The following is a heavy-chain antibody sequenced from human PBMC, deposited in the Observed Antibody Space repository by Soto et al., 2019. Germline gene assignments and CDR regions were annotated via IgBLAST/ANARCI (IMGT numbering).Heavy chain of an antibody. CDR3: ATRITVFGLLIPPFDP. CDR1: GGSIRSNY. Sequence: PSETLSLTCTVSGGSIRSNYWSWIRQPPGKGLEWIGYIYYRGTTNYNPSLKSRVTISVDTSKKQFSLRLSSVTAADTAIYYCATRITVFGLLIPPFDPWGQGTQVTVSS. CDR2: IYYRGTT. V-gene: IGHV4-59*01. D-gene: IGHD3-3*01. J-gene: IGHJ5*02.